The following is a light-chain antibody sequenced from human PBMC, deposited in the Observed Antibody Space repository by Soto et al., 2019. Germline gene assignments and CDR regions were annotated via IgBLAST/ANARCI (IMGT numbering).Light chain of an antibody. Sequence: QPVLTQSSSASASLGSSVKLTCTLSSGHRSYIIAWHQQQPGKAPRYLMKLEGSGSYNKGSGVPDRFSGSSSGADRYRTMSNLPSEEEADYYCETWDSNIRVFGGGTKRTVL. J-gene: IGLJ2*01. CDR1: SGHRSYI. V-gene: IGLV4-60*03. CDR2: LEGSGSY. CDR3: ETWDSNIRV.